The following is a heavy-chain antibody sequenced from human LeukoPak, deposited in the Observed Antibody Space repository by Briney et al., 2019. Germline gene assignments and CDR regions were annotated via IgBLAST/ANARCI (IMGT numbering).Heavy chain of an antibody. V-gene: IGHV4-31*03. CDR1: GGSISSGGYY. J-gene: IGHJ3*02. CDR3: ARDLRGRIAVAGTSGAFDI. Sequence: SQTLSLTCTVSGGSISSGGYYWSWIRQHPGKGLEWIGYIYYSGSTYYNPSLKSRVTISVDTSKNQFSLKLSSVTAADTAVYYCARDLRGRIAVAGTSGAFDIWGQGTMVTVPS. D-gene: IGHD6-19*01. CDR2: IYYSGST.